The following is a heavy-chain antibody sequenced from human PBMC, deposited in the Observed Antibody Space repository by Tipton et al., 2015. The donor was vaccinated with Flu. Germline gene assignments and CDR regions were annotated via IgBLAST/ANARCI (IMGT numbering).Heavy chain of an antibody. J-gene: IGHJ5*02. CDR1: GYSISSDYY. D-gene: IGHD4-11*01. CDR2: IFHTGNT. CDR3: ARRSYSNYVSDPKNGFDP. Sequence: TLSLTCTVSGYSISSDYYWGWIRQPPGKGLEWIGNIFHTGNTYYNPSLKSRVTISVDTSKNQFSLKVISVTAADTAVYDCARRSYSNYVSDPKNGFDPWGEGTLVTVSS. V-gene: IGHV4-38-2*02.